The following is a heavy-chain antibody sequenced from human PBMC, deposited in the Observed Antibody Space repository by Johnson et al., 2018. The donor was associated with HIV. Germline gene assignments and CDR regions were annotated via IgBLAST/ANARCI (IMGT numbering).Heavy chain of an antibody. CDR3: ASPLRYFDWLLDRSAFDI. J-gene: IGHJ3*02. CDR1: VFTFSSYA. D-gene: IGHD3-9*01. V-gene: IGHV3-30*09. Sequence: QVQLVESGGGVVQPGRSLRLSCAASVFTFSSYAMHWVRQAPGTGLEWVAVRWIDGRITYYADSVKRRFDSSRDNSKNTLYLQMDSLSAKVTAVYYCASPLRYFDWLLDRSAFDIWGQGTMVTVSS. CDR2: RWIDGRIT.